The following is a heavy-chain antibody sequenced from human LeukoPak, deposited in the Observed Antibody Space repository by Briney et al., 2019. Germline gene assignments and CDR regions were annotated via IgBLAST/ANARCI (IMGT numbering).Heavy chain of an antibody. V-gene: IGHV1-46*01. J-gene: IGHJ5*02. Sequence: GASVKVSYKASGYTFTSYYMHWVRQAPGQGLEWMGIINPSGGSTSYAQKFQGRVTMTRDMSTSTVYMELSSLRSEDTAVYYCARLYDTAEFDPWGQGTLVTVSS. CDR3: ARLYDTAEFDP. D-gene: IGHD5-18*01. CDR1: GYTFTSYY. CDR2: INPSGGST.